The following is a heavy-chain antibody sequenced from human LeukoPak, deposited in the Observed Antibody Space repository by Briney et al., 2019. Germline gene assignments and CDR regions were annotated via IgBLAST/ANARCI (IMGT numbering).Heavy chain of an antibody. V-gene: IGHV3-23*01. J-gene: IGHJ6*02. Sequence: PGGSLRLSCAASGFSFSSYAMSRVRQAPGKGLEWVSGISDSSSGGSKYYADSVMGRFTISRDNSKNTLYLQLDSLRAEDTAVYFCAKGLWGAYYYGMDVWGQGTTVTVSS. D-gene: IGHD3-16*01. CDR3: AKGLWGAYYYGMDV. CDR2: ISDSSSGGSK. CDR1: GFSFSSYA.